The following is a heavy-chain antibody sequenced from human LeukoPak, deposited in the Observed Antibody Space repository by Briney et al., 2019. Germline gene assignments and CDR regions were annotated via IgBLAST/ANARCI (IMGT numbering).Heavy chain of an antibody. J-gene: IGHJ3*02. CDR3: AREEVDAFDI. CDR1: GFTFSSYA. Sequence: QTGGSLRLSCAASGFTFSSYAMHWVRQAPGKGLEWVAVISYDGSNKYYADSVKGRFTISRDNSKNTLYLQMNSLRAEDTAVCYCAREEVDAFDIWGQGTMVTVSS. CDR2: ISYDGSNK. V-gene: IGHV3-30-3*01.